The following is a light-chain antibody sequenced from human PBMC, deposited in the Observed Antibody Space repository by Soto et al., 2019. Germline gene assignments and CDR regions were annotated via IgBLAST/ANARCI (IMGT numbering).Light chain of an antibody. J-gene: IGLJ1*01. CDR2: EVS. V-gene: IGLV1-44*01. CDR3: NSHAGSNVYV. Sequence: QSVLTQPPSASGTPGQRVTISCSGGSSNIGSNIVNWYQQRAGTLILMIYEVSKRPSGVPDRFSGSKSGNTASLTVSGLQAEDEADYYCNSHAGSNVYVFGTGTKVTVL. CDR1: SSNIGSNI.